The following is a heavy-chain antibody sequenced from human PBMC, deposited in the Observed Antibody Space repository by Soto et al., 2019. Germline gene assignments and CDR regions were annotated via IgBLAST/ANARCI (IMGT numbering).Heavy chain of an antibody. CDR2: IIPISGTA. Sequence: QVQLVQSGAEVKKPGSSVKVSCKASGGTFSSYAISWVRQAPGQGLEWMGGIIPISGTANYAQKFQGRVTTTADESTTTAYMELNSLRSEDTAVYYCARLHGAYYDFWSGPLQHWGQGTLVTVSS. J-gene: IGHJ1*01. D-gene: IGHD3-3*01. V-gene: IGHV1-69*12. CDR3: ARLHGAYYDFWSGPLQH. CDR1: GGTFSSYA.